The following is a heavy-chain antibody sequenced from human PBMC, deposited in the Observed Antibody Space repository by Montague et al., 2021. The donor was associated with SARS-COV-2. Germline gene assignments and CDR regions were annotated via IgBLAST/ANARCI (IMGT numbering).Heavy chain of an antibody. V-gene: IGHV4-34*01. CDR1: GGSFSGYY. Sequence: SETLSLTCAVYGGSFSGYYWSWIRQPPGKGLEWIGEINHSGSTNYNPSLKSRVTISVGTSKNQFSLKLSSVTAADTAVYYCARVRYYGSVTSLGMDDWGQGTTVTVSS. D-gene: IGHD3-10*01. J-gene: IGHJ6*02. CDR2: INHSGST. CDR3: ARVRYYGSVTSLGMDD.